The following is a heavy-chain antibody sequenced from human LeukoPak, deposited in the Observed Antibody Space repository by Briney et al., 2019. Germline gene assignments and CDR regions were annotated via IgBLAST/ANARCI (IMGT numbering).Heavy chain of an antibody. CDR2: ISYDGSHK. V-gene: IGHV3-30*03. CDR1: GITFRSYG. CDR3: ARGARGDTVTSIVGLNWFDP. J-gene: IGHJ5*02. Sequence: GGSLRLSCAASGITFRSYGMHWVRQAPGKGLEWVAVISYDGSHKYYADSVKGRFSISRDNSKNTLYLQMNSLRADDTAVYYCARGARGDTVTSIVGLNWFDPWGQGTLVTVSS. D-gene: IGHD4-17*01.